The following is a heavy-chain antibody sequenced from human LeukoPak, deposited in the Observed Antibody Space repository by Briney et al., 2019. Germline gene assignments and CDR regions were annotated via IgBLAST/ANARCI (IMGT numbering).Heavy chain of an antibody. Sequence: GGSLRLSCAASGFTFSSYAMSWVRQAPGKGLEWVSAISASGGSTYYADSVKGRFTISRDNSKNSLYLQMNSLRADDTAVYYCAKDGVVGAGRNYMDVWGKGTTVTVSS. J-gene: IGHJ6*03. CDR3: AKDGVVGAGRNYMDV. CDR1: GFTFSSYA. V-gene: IGHV3-23*01. D-gene: IGHD1-26*01. CDR2: ISASGGST.